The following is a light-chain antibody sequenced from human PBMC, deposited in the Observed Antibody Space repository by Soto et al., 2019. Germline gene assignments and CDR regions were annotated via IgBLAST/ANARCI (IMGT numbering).Light chain of an antibody. J-gene: IGKJ5*01. Sequence: EIVLTQSPATLSLSPGERATLSCRASQSVSSYLAWYQQKPGQAPRLLIYDASKRATGIPARFSGSGSATDFTLTISRLEPEDCAVYYCQQFGSSLIAFGQGTRLEIK. CDR1: QSVSSY. CDR3: QQFGSSLIA. V-gene: IGKV3-11*01. CDR2: DAS.